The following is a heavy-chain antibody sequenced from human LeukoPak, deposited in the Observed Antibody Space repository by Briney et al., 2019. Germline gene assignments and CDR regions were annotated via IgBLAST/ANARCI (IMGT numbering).Heavy chain of an antibody. CDR2: IKEDGSEK. J-gene: IGHJ4*02. V-gene: IGHV3-7*01. Sequence: GGSLRLSCAASGLTFSNYWMSWVRQAPGKGLEWVANIKEDGSEKYYVDSVKGRFTISRDNAKNSLYLQMNSLRAEDTAVYYCVRDGGVSGYDLLDYWGQGTLVTVSS. CDR1: GLTFSNYW. CDR3: VRDGGVSGYDLLDY. D-gene: IGHD5-12*01.